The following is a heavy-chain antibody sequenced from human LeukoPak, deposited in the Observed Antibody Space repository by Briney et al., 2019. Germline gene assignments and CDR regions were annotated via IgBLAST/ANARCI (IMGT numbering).Heavy chain of an antibody. CDR1: GGSISSYY. J-gene: IGHJ3*02. D-gene: IGHD2-21*01. V-gene: IGHV4-59*12. Sequence: SETRSLTCTVSGGSISSYYWSWIRQPPGKGLEWIGYINYSGSTNYNPSLKSRVTISVDTSKNQFSLKLTSVTAADTAVYYCARYEEGDSDAFDIWGQGTMVTVSS. CDR2: INYSGST. CDR3: ARYEEGDSDAFDI.